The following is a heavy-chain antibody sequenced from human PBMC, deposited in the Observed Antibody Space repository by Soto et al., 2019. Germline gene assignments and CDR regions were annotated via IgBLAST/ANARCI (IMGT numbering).Heavy chain of an antibody. D-gene: IGHD6-25*01. CDR2: IYSGGST. Sequence: EVQLVESGGGLVQPGGSLRLSCAASGFTVSSNYMSWVRQAPGKGLEWVSVIYSGGSTYYADSVKGRFTISRDNSKNTLDIQMNSLRAGDTAVYFCARDRLPRGMVVWGQGTTVTVSS. CDR3: ARDRLPRGMVV. CDR1: GFTVSSNY. J-gene: IGHJ6*02. V-gene: IGHV3-66*01.